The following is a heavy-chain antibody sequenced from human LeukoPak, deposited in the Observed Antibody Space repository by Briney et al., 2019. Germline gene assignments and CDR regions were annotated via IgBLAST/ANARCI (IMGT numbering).Heavy chain of an antibody. CDR3: TTGIVVELGTIC. J-gene: IGHJ4*02. D-gene: IGHD3-22*01. CDR2: IKSKTDGGTT. CDR1: GFTFSNAW. V-gene: IGHV3-15*07. Sequence: PGGSLRLSCAASGFTFSNAWMNWVRQAPGKGLEWVGRIKSKTDGGTTDYAAPVEGRFTISRDDSKNTVFLQMNSLKTEDTAVYYCTTGIVVELGTICWGQGTLVTVSS.